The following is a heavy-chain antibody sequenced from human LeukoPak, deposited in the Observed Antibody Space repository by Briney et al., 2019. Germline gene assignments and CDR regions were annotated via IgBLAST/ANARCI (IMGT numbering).Heavy chain of an antibody. J-gene: IGHJ1*01. Sequence: PGRSLILSCAASGFSLSSYAMHWVRQAPGKGVEWVAIISYDGTKEYYGDSVKGRFTISRDNSKNTVYLQMNSLRAEDTAVYYCARGGHIVVVTSGVLAEYFQHWGQGTLVTVSS. CDR3: ARGGHIVVVTSGVLAEYFQH. CDR1: GFSLSSYA. V-gene: IGHV3-30-3*01. CDR2: ISYDGTKE. D-gene: IGHD2-21*02.